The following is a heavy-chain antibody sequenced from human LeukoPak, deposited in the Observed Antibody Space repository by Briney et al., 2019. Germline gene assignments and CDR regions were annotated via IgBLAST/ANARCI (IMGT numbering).Heavy chain of an antibody. V-gene: IGHV1-69*04. D-gene: IGHD2-2*01. J-gene: IGHJ4*02. CDR3: AREGYCSSTSCPTPGWYFDY. CDR1: GGTFSSYA. CDR2: IIPILGIA. Sequence: GASVKVSCKASGGTFSSYAISWVRQAPGQGLEWMGRIIPILGIANYAQKFQGRVTITADKSTSTAYMELSSLRSEDMAVYYCAREGYCSSTSCPTPGWYFDYWGQGTLVAVSS.